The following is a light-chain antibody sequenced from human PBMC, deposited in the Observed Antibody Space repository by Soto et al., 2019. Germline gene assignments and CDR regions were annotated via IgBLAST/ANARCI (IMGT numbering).Light chain of an antibody. Sequence: DIQMTQFPSTLSASIGDRVTITCRASQTVSSWLAWYQQKPGKAPKLLIYKASNLESGVPSRFSGSGSGTEFTLTISSLQPDDFATYYYQQYNPYSPQTFGQGTRLEIK. V-gene: IGKV1-5*03. CDR1: QTVSSW. CDR3: QQYNPYSPQT. CDR2: KAS. J-gene: IGKJ2*01.